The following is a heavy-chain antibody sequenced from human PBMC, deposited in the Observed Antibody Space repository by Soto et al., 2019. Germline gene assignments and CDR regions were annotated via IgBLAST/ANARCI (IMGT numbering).Heavy chain of an antibody. J-gene: IGHJ5*02. D-gene: IGHD3-22*01. CDR3: AREGYYYGSSGFFDH. CDR1: GSSITSAAYS. CDR2: IYLSGNT. Sequence: PSETLSLTCAVSGSSITSAAYSWNWIRQPPGKGLEWIEYIYLSGNTYQNPSRNSRATISLDRSKNQFSLRLSSVTAADTAVYYCAREGYYYGSSGFFDHWGQGALVTVSS. V-gene: IGHV4-30-2*01.